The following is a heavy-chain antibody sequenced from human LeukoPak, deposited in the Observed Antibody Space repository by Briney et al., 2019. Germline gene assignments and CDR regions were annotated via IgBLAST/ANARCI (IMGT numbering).Heavy chain of an antibody. CDR2: ISYDGSNK. V-gene: IGHV3-30*14. CDR1: GFTFSSYA. CDR3: ARDGAYYYGSKDAFDY. J-gene: IGHJ4*02. Sequence: PGGSLRLSCAASGFTFSSYAMHWVRQAPGKGLEWVAIISYDGSNKQYADSVKGRFTISRDNSKNTLYLQMNSLRAEDTAVYYCARDGAYYYGSKDAFDYWGQGTLVTVSS. D-gene: IGHD3-10*01.